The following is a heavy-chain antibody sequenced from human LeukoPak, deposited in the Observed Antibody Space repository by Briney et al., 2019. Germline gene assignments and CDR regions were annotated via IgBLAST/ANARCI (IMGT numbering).Heavy chain of an antibody. CDR1: GYTFTSYG. CDR2: ISAHNGNT. CDR3: ARALTSWETFDY. D-gene: IGHD2-2*01. V-gene: IGHV1-18*01. J-gene: IGHJ4*02. Sequence: ASVKVSCKASGYTFTSYGISWVRQAPGQGLERMGWISAHNGNTNYAQKLQGRVTMTTDTSTSTAYMELRSLRSDDTAVYYCARALTSWETFDYWGQGTLVTVSS.